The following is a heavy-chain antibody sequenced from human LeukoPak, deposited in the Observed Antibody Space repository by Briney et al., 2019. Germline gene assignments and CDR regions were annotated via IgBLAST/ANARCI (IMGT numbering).Heavy chain of an antibody. CDR2: IIPIFGTA. D-gene: IGHD4-23*01. CDR1: GYTFTSYA. J-gene: IGHJ3*02. V-gene: IGHV1-69*13. Sequence: RWASVKVSCKASGYTFTSYAMNWVRQAPGQGLEWMGGIIPIFGTANYAQKFQGRVTITADESTSTAYMELSSLRSEDTAVYYCARAEDYGGNGDAFDIWGQGTMVTVSS. CDR3: ARAEDYGGNGDAFDI.